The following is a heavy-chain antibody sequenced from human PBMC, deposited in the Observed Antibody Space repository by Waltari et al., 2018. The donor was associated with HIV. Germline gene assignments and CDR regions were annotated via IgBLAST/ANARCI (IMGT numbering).Heavy chain of an antibody. CDR2: IRWDSDTI. Sequence: EVQLVEAGGGLVQAGGYLSRPCAASGCKFDDYAMHWVRQGPGKGLELVSGIRWDSDTIGYADSVKCRFTISRDNAQNSLSLQMNSLRAEDTALYYCAKVGMTAVTSYAIDIWGQGTMVTV. V-gene: IGHV3-9*01. CDR3: AKVGMTAVTSYAIDI. J-gene: IGHJ3*02. CDR1: GCKFDDYA. D-gene: IGHD4-17*01.